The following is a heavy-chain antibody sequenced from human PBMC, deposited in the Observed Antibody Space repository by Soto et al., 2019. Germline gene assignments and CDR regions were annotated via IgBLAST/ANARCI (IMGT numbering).Heavy chain of an antibody. D-gene: IGHD2-8*01. J-gene: IGHJ4*02. CDR3: ARRRENNGVHTAKPWYYFDY. CDR1: GGTFSSYA. Sequence: SVKVSCKASGGTFSSYAISWVRQAPGQGLEWMGGIIPIFGTANYAQKFQGRVTITADESTSTAYMELSSLRSEDTAVYYCARRRENNGVHTAKPWYYFDYWGQGTMVTVSS. CDR2: IIPIFGTA. V-gene: IGHV1-69*13.